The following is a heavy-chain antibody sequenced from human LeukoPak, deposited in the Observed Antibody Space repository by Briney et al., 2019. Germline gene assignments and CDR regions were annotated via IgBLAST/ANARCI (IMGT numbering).Heavy chain of an antibody. CDR3: ARGSYSSGWFLPNHY. D-gene: IGHD6-19*01. J-gene: IGHJ4*02. V-gene: IGHV3-53*01. Sequence: GGSLRLSCAASGFTVSSNYMSWVRQAPGKGLEWVSVIYSGGSTYYADSVKGRFTISRDNSKNTVYLQMNSLRAEDTAVYYCARGSYSSGWFLPNHYWGQGTLVTVSS. CDR1: GFTVSSNY. CDR2: IYSGGST.